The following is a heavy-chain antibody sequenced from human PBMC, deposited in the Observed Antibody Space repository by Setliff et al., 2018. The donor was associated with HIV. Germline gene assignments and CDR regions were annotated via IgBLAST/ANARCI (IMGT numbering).Heavy chain of an antibody. D-gene: IGHD3-3*01. V-gene: IGHV4-34*01. CDR2: INHDRTT. Sequence: SETLSLTCAVYGGSFSGYYWSWIRQPPGKGLEWMGEINHDRTTNYTPPLKSRVTISVDTSKNQFSLTLNSVTAADTAVYYCARGSRQLTIFGVVFKTNYYFMDVWGKGTAVTVSS. J-gene: IGHJ6*03. CDR1: GGSFSGYY. CDR3: ARGSRQLTIFGVVFKTNYYFMDV.